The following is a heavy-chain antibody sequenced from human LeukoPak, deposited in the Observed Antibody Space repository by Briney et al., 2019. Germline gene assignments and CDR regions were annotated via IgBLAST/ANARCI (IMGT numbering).Heavy chain of an antibody. Sequence: GGSLRLSCAASGFTFSTYSMNWVRQAPGKGLEWVSYISSSSSTIYYADSVKGRFTISRDNAKKSLYLQMNSLRAEDTAVYYCARWVDYWGQGTLVTVSS. CDR3: ARWVDY. D-gene: IGHD6-13*01. V-gene: IGHV3-48*04. CDR1: GFTFSTYS. J-gene: IGHJ4*02. CDR2: ISSSSSTI.